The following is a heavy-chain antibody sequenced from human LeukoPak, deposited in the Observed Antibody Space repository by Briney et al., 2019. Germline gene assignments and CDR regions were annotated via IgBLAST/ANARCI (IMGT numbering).Heavy chain of an antibody. V-gene: IGHV1-69*05. CDR1: GGTFSSYG. CDR2: IIPFSDTPNYA. J-gene: IGHJ4*02. CDR3: ASYSGSSLRIFDY. Sequence: ASVKVSCKASGGTFSSYGISWVRQAPGQGLEWMGGIIPFSDTPNYAIYAQKFQGRVTIITDKSTITAYMELSSLRSDDTAVYYCASYSGSSLRIFDYWGQGTLVTVSS. D-gene: IGHD6-6*01.